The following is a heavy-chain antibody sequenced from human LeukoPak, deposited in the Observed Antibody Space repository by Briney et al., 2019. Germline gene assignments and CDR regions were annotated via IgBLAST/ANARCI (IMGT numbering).Heavy chain of an antibody. CDR3: ARAVMALVPVFDY. V-gene: IGHV3-48*03. Sequence: GGSLRLSCAASGFTFRSYEMTWVRRAPGKGLEWVSYISNTAKTLYYADSVKGRFTISRDNAKNSVYLQMNSLRAEDTAVYYCARAVMALVPVFDYWGQGTLVTVSS. CDR1: GFTFRSYE. CDR2: ISNTAKTL. D-gene: IGHD5-24*01. J-gene: IGHJ4*02.